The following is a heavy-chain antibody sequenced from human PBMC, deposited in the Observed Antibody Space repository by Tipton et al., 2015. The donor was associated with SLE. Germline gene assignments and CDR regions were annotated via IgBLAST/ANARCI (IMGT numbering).Heavy chain of an antibody. CDR2: IYHTGRT. CDR1: DYYISSGYY. Sequence: TLSLTCTVSDYYISSGYYWGWLRQPPGKGLEWIGSIYHTGRTYYNPSLKSRVTIAVDTSKNEFSLKVISVTAADTAVYYCARGLPAFYSRGWYFDYCGQGTLVTVSS. CDR3: ARGLPAFYSRGWYFDY. D-gene: IGHD6-19*01. V-gene: IGHV4-38-2*02. J-gene: IGHJ4*02.